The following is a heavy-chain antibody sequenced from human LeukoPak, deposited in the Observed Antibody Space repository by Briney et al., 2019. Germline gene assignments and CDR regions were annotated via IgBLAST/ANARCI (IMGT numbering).Heavy chain of an antibody. CDR1: GGTFSSYA. Sequence: SVNVSCKASGGTFSSYAISWVRQAPGQGLEWMGRIIPIFGTANYAQKFQGRVTITTDESTSTAYMELSSLRSEDTAVYYCARDQEGRYGSGSYSFDYWGQGTLVTVSS. CDR3: ARDQEGRYGSGSYSFDY. CDR2: IIPIFGTA. D-gene: IGHD3-10*01. J-gene: IGHJ4*02. V-gene: IGHV1-69*05.